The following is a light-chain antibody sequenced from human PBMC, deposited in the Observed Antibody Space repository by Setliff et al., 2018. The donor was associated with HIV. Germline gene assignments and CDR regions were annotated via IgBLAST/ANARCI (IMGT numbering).Light chain of an antibody. Sequence: EVVMTQSPGTLSVSPGERATLSCRASQNIGTTVAWYQQKPGQPPRLLIYDSYIRLSDFPARFSGSGSGTDFTLTINSMQSEDFAVYYCQQYTRWPRTFGQGTKV. V-gene: IGKV3-15*01. CDR2: DSY. CDR3: QQYTRWPRT. CDR1: QNIGTT. J-gene: IGKJ1*01.